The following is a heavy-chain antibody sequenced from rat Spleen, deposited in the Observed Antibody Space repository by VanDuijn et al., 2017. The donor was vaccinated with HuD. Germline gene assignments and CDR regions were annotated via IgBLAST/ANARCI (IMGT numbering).Heavy chain of an antibody. D-gene: IGHD1-11*01. CDR3: AKGLFAY. CDR2: ISYDGSST. J-gene: IGHJ3*01. CDR1: GFTFSNYG. Sequence: EVQLVESGGGLVQPGRSLKLSCAASGFTFSNYGMAWVRQAPTKGLEWVATISYDGSSTYYRDSVKGRFTISRDNAKSTLYLQMDSLRSEDTATYYCAKGLFAYWGQGTLVTVSS. V-gene: IGHV5-29*01.